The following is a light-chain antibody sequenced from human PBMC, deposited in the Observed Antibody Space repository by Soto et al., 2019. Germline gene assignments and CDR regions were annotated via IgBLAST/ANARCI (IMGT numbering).Light chain of an antibody. CDR2: EVS. CDR1: SGDVGGYNY. Sequence: QSALTQPPSASGSPGQLVTISCTGTSGDVGGYNYVSWYQQHPGKAPKLMIYEVSKRPSGVPDRFSGSKSGNTASLTVSGLQADDEAHYYCSSYAGSNNFVVFGGGTKVTVL. V-gene: IGLV2-8*01. J-gene: IGLJ2*01. CDR3: SSYAGSNNFVV.